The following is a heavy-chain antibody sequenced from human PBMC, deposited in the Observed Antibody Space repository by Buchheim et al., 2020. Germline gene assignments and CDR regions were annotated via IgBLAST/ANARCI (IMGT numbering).Heavy chain of an antibody. CDR1: GFTFSDYY. D-gene: IGHD2-15*01. CDR2: ISSSSSYT. CDR3: ARSLGYCSGGSCYSEGPSDY. V-gene: IGHV3-11*05. J-gene: IGHJ4*02. Sequence: QVQLVESGGGLVKPGGSLRLSCAASGFTFSDYYMSWIRQAPGKGLEWVSYISSSSSYTNYADSVKGRFTIYRDNAKNSLYLQMNSLRAEDTAVYYCARSLGYCSGGSCYSEGPSDYWGQGTL.